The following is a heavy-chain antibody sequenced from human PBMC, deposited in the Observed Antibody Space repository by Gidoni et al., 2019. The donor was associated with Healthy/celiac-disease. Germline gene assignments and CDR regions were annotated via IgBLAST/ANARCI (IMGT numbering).Heavy chain of an antibody. J-gene: IGHJ6*02. CDR1: GFTFSSYG. V-gene: IGHV3-30*18. D-gene: IGHD3-22*01. CDR3: AKGTSSGYNNYYYYDMDV. CDR2: ISYDGSNK. Sequence: KTRTLPCAASGFTFSSYGMHWVRQAPGKGLEWVAVISYDGSNKYYADSVKGRFTISRDNSKNTLYVQMNSLRAEDTAVYYCAKGTSSGYNNYYYYDMDVWGQGTTVTVSS.